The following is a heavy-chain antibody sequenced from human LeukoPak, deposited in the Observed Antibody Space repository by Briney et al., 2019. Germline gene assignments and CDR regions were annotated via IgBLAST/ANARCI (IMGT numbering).Heavy chain of an antibody. V-gene: IGHV3-23*01. D-gene: IGHD5-18*01. CDR2: ISPGGDIT. CDR3: AKDDGWIQFNS. J-gene: IGHJ4*02. Sequence: GGSLRLSCVGSGLTFSRHGLNWVRRAPGKGLEWVSGISPGGDITYYAESVKGRFFISRDNSKNTVILQMHSLRAEDTAIYYCAKDDGWIQFNSWGQGTLVTVSS. CDR1: GLTFSRHG.